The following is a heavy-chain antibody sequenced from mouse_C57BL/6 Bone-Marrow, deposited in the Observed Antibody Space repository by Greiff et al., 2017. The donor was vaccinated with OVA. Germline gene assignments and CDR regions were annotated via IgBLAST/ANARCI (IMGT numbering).Heavy chain of an antibody. CDR1: GFSLTSYA. CDR3: ARLYYYGSSSYWYFDV. Sequence: VKLVESGPGLVAPSQSLSITCTVSGFSLTSYAISWVRQPPGKGLEWLGVIWTGGGTNYNSALKSRLSISKDNSKSQVFLKMNSLQTDDTARYYCARLYYYGSSSYWYFDVWGTGTTVTVSS. CDR2: IWTGGGT. J-gene: IGHJ1*03. D-gene: IGHD1-1*01. V-gene: IGHV2-9-1*01.